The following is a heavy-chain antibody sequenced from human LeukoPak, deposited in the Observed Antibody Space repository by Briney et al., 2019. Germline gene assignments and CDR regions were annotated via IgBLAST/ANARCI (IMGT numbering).Heavy chain of an antibody. D-gene: IGHD3-22*01. CDR2: ISWNSGSI. V-gene: IGHV3-9*01. CDR3: AKDRATMIVRGWFDP. CDR1: GFTFDDYA. Sequence: SGGSLRLSCAASGFTFDDYAMHWVRQAPGKGLEWVSGISWNSGSIGYADSVKGRFTISRDNAKNSLYLQMNSLRAEDTALYYCAKDRATMIVRGWFDPWGQGTLVTVSS. J-gene: IGHJ5*02.